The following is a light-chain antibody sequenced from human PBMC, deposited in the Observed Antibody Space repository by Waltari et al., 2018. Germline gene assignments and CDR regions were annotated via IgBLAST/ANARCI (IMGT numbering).Light chain of an antibody. Sequence: DIVMTQSPDSLAVSLGARATINCTSIQSVLYSSANKSYLKWYQQKPGQPPKLLIYWASTREAGVPDRISGAGSGTDFTLTISSMQSEDVAVYYCQQYYSTPLTFGGGTKVEIK. CDR2: WAS. V-gene: IGKV4-1*01. CDR3: QQYYSTPLT. J-gene: IGKJ4*01. CDR1: QSVLYSSANKSY.